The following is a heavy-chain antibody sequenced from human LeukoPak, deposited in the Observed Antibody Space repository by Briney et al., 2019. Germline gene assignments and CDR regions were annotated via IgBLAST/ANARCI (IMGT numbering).Heavy chain of an antibody. D-gene: IGHD4-17*01. CDR1: GGSISSSSYY. J-gene: IGHJ5*02. CDR3: ARDLSAPINHGDYP. V-gene: IGHV4-39*02. Sequence: SETLSLTCTVSGGSISSSSYYWGWIRQPPGKGLEWIGSIYYSGSTYYNPSLKSRVTISVDTSKNQFSLKLSSVTAADTAVYYCARDLSAPINHGDYPWGQGTLVTVSS. CDR2: IYYSGST.